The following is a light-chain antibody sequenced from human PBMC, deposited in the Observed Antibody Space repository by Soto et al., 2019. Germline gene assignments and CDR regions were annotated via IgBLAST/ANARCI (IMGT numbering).Light chain of an antibody. V-gene: IGKV3-20*01. J-gene: IGKJ2*01. Sequence: EIVLTQSPGTLYLSPGETATLSCRASQSVSHLAWYQQKPGQAPRLLVYAASSRATGIPDRFSGSGSGTDFTLTISRLEPEDFAVYYCQQYGGSPLYTVGQGTRLEIK. CDR3: QQYGGSPLYT. CDR2: AAS. CDR1: QSVSH.